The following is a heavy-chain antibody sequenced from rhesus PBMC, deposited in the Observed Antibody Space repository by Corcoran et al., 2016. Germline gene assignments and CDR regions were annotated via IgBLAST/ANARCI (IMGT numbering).Heavy chain of an antibody. J-gene: IGHJ4*01. CDR3: ARDGTYSSWSLDY. V-gene: IGHV4-169*02. CDR2: IYGSGSST. Sequence: QLQLQESGPGLVKPSETLSVTCAVSGGSISSSYWSWIRQAPGKGLDWIGHIYGSGSSTNYNPSLKSRVTLSVDTSKNHLSLNLSSVTTADTAVYYCARDGTYSSWSLDYWGQGVLVTVSS. D-gene: IGHD6-13*01. CDR1: GGSISSSY.